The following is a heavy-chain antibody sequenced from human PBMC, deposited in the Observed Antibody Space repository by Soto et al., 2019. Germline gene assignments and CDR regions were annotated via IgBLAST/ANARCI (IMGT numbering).Heavy chain of an antibody. D-gene: IGHD3-16*01. CDR3: ARGWGRWPHEKPGDY. CDR1: EYTFANHD. CDR2: MNPNSGNA. V-gene: IGHV1-8*01. J-gene: IGHJ4*02. Sequence: QVQLVQSGAELKEPGASVIVSCKASEYTFANHDINWVRQATGRGLEWMGWMNPNSGNAGYAQKXQXXXAXXREPSVDTAYMELRNLRSDDTAVYYCARGWGRWPHEKPGDYWGQGTLVTVSS.